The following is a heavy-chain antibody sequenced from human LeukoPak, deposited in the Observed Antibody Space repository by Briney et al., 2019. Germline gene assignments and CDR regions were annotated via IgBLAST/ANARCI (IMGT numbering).Heavy chain of an antibody. J-gene: IGHJ3*02. V-gene: IGHV1-69*13. D-gene: IGHD3-22*01. CDR1: GGTFGSYA. CDR2: IIPIFGTA. CDR3: ASDYYDSSGYPHDAFDI. Sequence: SVKVSCKASGGTFGSYAISWVRQAPGQGLEWMGGIIPIFGTANYAQKFQGRVTITADESTSTAYMELSSLRSEDTAVYYCASDYYDSSGYPHDAFDIWGQGTMVTVSS.